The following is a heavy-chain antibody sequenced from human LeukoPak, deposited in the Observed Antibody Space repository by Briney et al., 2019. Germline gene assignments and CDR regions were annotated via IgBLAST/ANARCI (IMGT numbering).Heavy chain of an antibody. D-gene: IGHD3-10*01. V-gene: IGHV3-48*03. CDR3: ARDMATSGSFDY. CDR2: ISSSGGTI. J-gene: IGHJ4*02. Sequence: LTGGSLRLSCIGTGFTFSSDAMGWVRQAPGKGLEWVSYISSSGGTIYYADSVKGRFTISRDNAKNSLYLQMNSLRAEDTAVYYCARDMATSGSFDYWGQGTLVTVSS. CDR1: GFTFSSDA.